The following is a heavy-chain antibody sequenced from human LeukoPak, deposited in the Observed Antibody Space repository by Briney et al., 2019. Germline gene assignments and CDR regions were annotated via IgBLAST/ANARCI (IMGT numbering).Heavy chain of an antibody. CDR2: INHSGST. CDR1: GGSFSGYY. Sequence: PSETLSLTCAVYGGSFSGYYWSWIRQPPGKGLEWIGEINHSGSTNYNPSLKSRVTISVDTSKNQFSLKLSSVTAADTAVYYCARRDWDSSSFDYWGQGTLVTVSS. J-gene: IGHJ4*02. D-gene: IGHD6-6*01. CDR3: ARRDWDSSSFDY. V-gene: IGHV4-34*01.